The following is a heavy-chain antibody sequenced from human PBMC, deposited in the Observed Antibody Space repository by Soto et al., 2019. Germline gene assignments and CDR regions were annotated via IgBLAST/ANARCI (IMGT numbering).Heavy chain of an antibody. CDR1: GFTFSSYA. D-gene: IGHD2-15*01. Sequence: AGSLRLSCAASGFTFSSYALSWVRLAPGKGLEWVSAISGSGGSTYYADSVKGRFTISRDNSKNTLYLQMNSLRAEDTAVDDCAKDLLPAVENYYYGMDVWGQGTPVTVSS. V-gene: IGHV3-23*01. CDR2: ISGSGGST. CDR3: AKDLLPAVENYYYGMDV. J-gene: IGHJ6*02.